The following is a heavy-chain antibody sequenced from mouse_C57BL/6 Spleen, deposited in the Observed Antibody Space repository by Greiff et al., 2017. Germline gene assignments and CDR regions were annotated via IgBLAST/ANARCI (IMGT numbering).Heavy chain of an antibody. V-gene: IGHV1-69*01. Sequence: QVQLQQPGAELVMPGASVKLSCKASGYTFTSYWMHWVKQRPGQGLEWIGEIDPSDSYTNYNQKFKGKSTLTVDKSSSTAYMQLSSLTSEDSAVYYGARWLSRYFEVWGTGTTVTVSS. J-gene: IGHJ1*03. D-gene: IGHD2-2*01. CDR2: IDPSDSYT. CDR1: GYTFTSYW. CDR3: ARWLSRYFEV.